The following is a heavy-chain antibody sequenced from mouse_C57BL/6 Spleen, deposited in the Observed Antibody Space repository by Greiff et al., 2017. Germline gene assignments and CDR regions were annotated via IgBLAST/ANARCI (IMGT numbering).Heavy chain of an antibody. Sequence: VKLQESGPGLVQPSQSLSITCTVSGFSLTSYGVHWVRQSPGKGLEWLGVIWRGGSTDYNAAFMSRLSITKDNSKSQVFFKMNSLQADDTAIYYCAKGGDYDGGRYFDVWGTGTTVTVSS. V-gene: IGHV2-5*01. CDR1: GFSLTSYG. CDR2: IWRGGST. CDR3: AKGGDYDGGRYFDV. D-gene: IGHD2-4*01. J-gene: IGHJ1*03.